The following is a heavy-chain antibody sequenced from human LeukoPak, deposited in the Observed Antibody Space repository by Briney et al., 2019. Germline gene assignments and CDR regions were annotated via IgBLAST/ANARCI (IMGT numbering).Heavy chain of an antibody. CDR2: INHSGST. CDR3: ARARPPRYYFDY. CDR1: GGSFSGYY. Sequence: PSETLSLTCAVYGGSFSGYYWSWIRQPPGKGLEWIGEINHSGSTNYNPSLKSRVTISVDTSKNQFSLKLSSVTAADTAVYYCARARPPRYYFDYWGQGTLVTVSS. D-gene: IGHD6-6*01. V-gene: IGHV4-34*01. J-gene: IGHJ4*02.